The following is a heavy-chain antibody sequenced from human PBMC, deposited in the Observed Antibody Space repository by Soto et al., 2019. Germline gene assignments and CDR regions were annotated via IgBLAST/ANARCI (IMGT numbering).Heavy chain of an antibody. CDR3: ARWSYLDY. CDR1: GFSFGSYA. V-gene: IGHV3-23*01. CDR2: ISGSDGKT. D-gene: IGHD3-3*01. J-gene: IGHJ4*02. Sequence: GSLRLSCVASGFSFGSYALTWVRQAPGKGLEWVSTISGSDGKTFYADAVKGRFSISRDISQSTLYLQMNSLRADDMAIYYCARWSYLDYWGQGTRVTVSS.